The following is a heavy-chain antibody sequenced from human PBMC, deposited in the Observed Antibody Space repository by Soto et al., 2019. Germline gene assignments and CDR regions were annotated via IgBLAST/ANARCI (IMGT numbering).Heavy chain of an antibody. J-gene: IGHJ4*02. CDR3: ASGASRWYPYFFDS. CDR2: IIPYYNTL. D-gene: IGHD6-13*01. Sequence: QAQVVQSGADVRKPRSSVKLSCKASEGTFNSYAIAWVRQAPGQGLEWMGGIIPYYNTLNYAQKFQDRVTITADDSTNTVYMELSSLRSDDTAVYFCASGASRWYPYFFDSWAQGTLVTVSS. V-gene: IGHV1-69*01. CDR1: EGTFNSYA.